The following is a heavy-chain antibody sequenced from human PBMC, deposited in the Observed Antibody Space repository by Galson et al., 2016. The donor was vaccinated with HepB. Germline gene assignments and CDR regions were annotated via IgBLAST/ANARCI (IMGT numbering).Heavy chain of an antibody. D-gene: IGHD4-23*01. Sequence: SVKVSCKASGGTFSTYVISWVRQAPGQGLEWMGGIIPLLGTASYAQKFQGRVTITADKSTSTVYMKLSSLRSEDTAVYYCARAGGGNHRPLDYWGQGTLVTVSS. CDR1: GGTFSTYV. CDR2: IIPLLGTA. V-gene: IGHV1-69*10. J-gene: IGHJ4*02. CDR3: ARAGGGNHRPLDY.